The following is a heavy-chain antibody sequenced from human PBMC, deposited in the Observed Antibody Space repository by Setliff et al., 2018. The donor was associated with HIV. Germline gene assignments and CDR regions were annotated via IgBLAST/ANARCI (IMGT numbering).Heavy chain of an antibody. CDR2: IYPGDSDT. Sequence: GESLKISCKGSGYSFTSYWIGWVRQMPGKGLEWMGIIYPGDSDTRCSPSFQGQVTISPDKSLRTAYLQWSSLKAPDTAMYYCARHLSATGTFDYWGQGTLVTVSS. D-gene: IGHD7-27*01. V-gene: IGHV5-51*01. J-gene: IGHJ4*02. CDR3: ARHLSATGTFDY. CDR1: GYSFTSYW.